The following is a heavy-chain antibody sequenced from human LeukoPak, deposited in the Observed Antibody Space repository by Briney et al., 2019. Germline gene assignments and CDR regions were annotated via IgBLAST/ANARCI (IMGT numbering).Heavy chain of an antibody. Sequence: PSETLSLTCTVSGGSISSSSYYWGWIRQPPGKGLEWIGSIYYSGSTYYNPSLKSRVTISVDTSKNQFSLKLSSVTAADTAVYYCARHSYDFWSGYYYYFDYWGQGTLVTVSS. D-gene: IGHD3-3*01. V-gene: IGHV4-39*01. J-gene: IGHJ4*02. CDR3: ARHSYDFWSGYYYYFDY. CDR1: GGSISSSSYY. CDR2: IYYSGST.